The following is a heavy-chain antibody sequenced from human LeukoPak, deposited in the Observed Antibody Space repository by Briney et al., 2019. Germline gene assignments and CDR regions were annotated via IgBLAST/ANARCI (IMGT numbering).Heavy chain of an antibody. V-gene: IGHV3-7*03. CDR3: ARDSPPYSSRAYYFDY. Sequence: PGGSLRLSCAASGFTFRSYWMSWVRQAPGKGLEWVANINQGGSVKYYVDSVKGRFTISRDDAKNSLYVQMNSLRDEDTAVYYCARDSPPYSSRAYYFDYWGQGTLVTVSS. CDR2: INQGGSVK. D-gene: IGHD6-13*01. J-gene: IGHJ4*02. CDR1: GFTFRSYW.